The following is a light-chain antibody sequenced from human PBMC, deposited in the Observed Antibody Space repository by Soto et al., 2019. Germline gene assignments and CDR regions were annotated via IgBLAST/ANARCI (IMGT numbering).Light chain of an antibody. J-gene: IGKJ3*01. CDR1: QSVSKS. Sequence: EIVLTQSPATLSLSPGERATLSCRASQSVSKSLAWYQQKPGQAPKLLIYTTSNRATGIPARFSGSGSRTDFTLTISSLEPEDVAVYYCQQDNNWTIFTFGPGTKVDIK. CDR3: QQDNNWTIFT. V-gene: IGKV3-11*01. CDR2: TTS.